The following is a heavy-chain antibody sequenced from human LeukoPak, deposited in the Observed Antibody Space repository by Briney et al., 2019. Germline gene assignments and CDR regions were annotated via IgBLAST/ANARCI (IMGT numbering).Heavy chain of an antibody. Sequence: GGSLRLSCAASGFTFSSYGMHWVRQAPGKGLEWVAFIRYDGSNKYYADSVRGRFTISRDNSKNTLYLQMNSLRAEDTAVYYCAKSRVVVPAAIFDYWGQGTLVTVSS. D-gene: IGHD2-2*01. V-gene: IGHV3-30*02. J-gene: IGHJ4*02. CDR2: IRYDGSNK. CDR1: GFTFSSYG. CDR3: AKSRVVVPAAIFDY.